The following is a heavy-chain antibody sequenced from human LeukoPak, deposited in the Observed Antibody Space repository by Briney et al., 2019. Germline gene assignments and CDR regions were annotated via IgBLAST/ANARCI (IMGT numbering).Heavy chain of an antibody. J-gene: IGHJ4*02. V-gene: IGHV1-8*01. D-gene: IGHD3-3*01. CDR3: ARNPLITIFDSGPFDY. Sequence: ASVKVSCKASGYTFTSYDINWVRQATGQGLEWMGWMNPNSGNTGYAQKFQGRVTITADESTSTAYMELSSLRSEDTAVYYCARNPLITIFDSGPFDYWGQGTLVTVSS. CDR2: MNPNSGNT. CDR1: GYTFTSYD.